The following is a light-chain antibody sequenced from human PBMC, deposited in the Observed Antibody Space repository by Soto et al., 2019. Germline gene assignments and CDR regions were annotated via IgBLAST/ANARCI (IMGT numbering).Light chain of an antibody. CDR2: EVS. J-gene: IGLJ1*01. V-gene: IGLV2-23*02. CDR3: CSYAGSSTLYV. CDR1: SSDFGSYNL. Sequence: QSALTQPASVSGSPGQSITISCTGTSSDFGSYNLVSWYQQHPGKAPKLMIYEVSKRPSGVSNRFSGSKSGDTASLTISGLQAEDEADYYCCSYAGSSTLYVFGTGTRSPS.